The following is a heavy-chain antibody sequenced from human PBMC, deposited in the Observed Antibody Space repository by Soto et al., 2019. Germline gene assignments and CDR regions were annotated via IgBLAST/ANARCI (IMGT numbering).Heavy chain of an antibody. CDR2: ISYDGSNK. CDR3: ARETSVAGPYFDY. CDR1: GFTFSSYA. V-gene: IGHV3-30-3*01. J-gene: IGHJ4*02. Sequence: GGSLRLSCAASGFTFSSYAMHWVRQAPGKWLEWVAVISYDGSNKYYADSVKGRFTISRDNSKNTLYLQMNSLRAEDTAVYYCARETSVAGPYFDYWVXGTLVTV. D-gene: IGHD6-19*01.